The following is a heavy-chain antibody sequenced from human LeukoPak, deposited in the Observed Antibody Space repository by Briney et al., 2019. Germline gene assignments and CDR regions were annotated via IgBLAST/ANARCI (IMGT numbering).Heavy chain of an antibody. V-gene: IGHV4-38-2*01. CDR1: AYSISSGYY. D-gene: IGHD3-22*01. J-gene: IGHJ3*01. CDR2: IYHSGST. Sequence: SETLSLTCAVSAYSISSGYYWGWIRQPPGKGLEWIGSIYHSGSTYYNPSLKSRVTISVDTSKNQFSLKLSSETAADTAVYYCARIHYYDTSGYYIDVWGQGTMVTVSS. CDR3: ARIHYYDTSGYYIDV.